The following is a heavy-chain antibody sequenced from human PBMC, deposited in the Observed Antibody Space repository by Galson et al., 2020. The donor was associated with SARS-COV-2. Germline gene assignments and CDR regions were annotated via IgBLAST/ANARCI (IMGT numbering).Heavy chain of an antibody. V-gene: IGHV1-2*02. J-gene: IGHJ4*02. CDR3: AREATMVRGTPIDY. Sequence: GESLKISCKASGYTFTGYYMHWVRQAPGQGLEWMGWINPNSGGTNYAQKFQGRVTMTRDTSISTAYMELSRLRSDDTAVYYCAREATMVRGTPIDYWGQGTLVTVSS. CDR1: GYTFTGYY. D-gene: IGHD3-10*01. CDR2: INPNSGGT.